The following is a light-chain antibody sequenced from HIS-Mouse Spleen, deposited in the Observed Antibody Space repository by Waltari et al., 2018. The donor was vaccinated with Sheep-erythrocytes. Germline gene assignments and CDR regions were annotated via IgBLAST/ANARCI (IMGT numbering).Light chain of an antibody. CDR2: EV. J-gene: IGLJ2*01. V-gene: IGLV2-14*01. CDR1: SSYVGGYNY. CDR3: SSYTSSSTQV. Sequence: QSALTQPASVSGSPGQSITISCTGTSSYVGGYNYVSWYQQHPGKAPKLMIYEVSNRFSGSKSGNTASLTISGLQAEDEADYYCSSYTSSSTQVFGGGTKLTVL.